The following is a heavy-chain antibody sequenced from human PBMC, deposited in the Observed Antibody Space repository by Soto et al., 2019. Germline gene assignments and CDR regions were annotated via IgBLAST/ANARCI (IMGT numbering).Heavy chain of an antibody. CDR2: ITSKTDGGTT. J-gene: IGHJ4*02. V-gene: IGHV3-15*01. D-gene: IGHD2-15*01. CDR3: TTKVIVVVAATPYYFDY. CDR1: GFTFSNAW. Sequence: EVQLVESGGGLVKPGGSLRLSCAASGFTFSNAWMSWVRQAPGKGLEWVGRITSKTDGGTTDYAAPVKGRFTISRDDSKHTLYLQMNSLKTEDTAVYYCTTKVIVVVAATPYYFDYWGQGTLVTVSS.